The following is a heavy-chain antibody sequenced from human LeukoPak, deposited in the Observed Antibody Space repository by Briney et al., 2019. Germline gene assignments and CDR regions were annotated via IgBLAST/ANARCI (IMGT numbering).Heavy chain of an antibody. D-gene: IGHD2-15*01. CDR1: GYTFTGYY. J-gene: IGHJ4*02. Sequence: ASVKVSCKASGYTFTGYYMHWVRQAPGQGLEWMGWINPNSGGTNYAQKFQGRVTMTRDTSISTAYMELSRLRSDDTAVYYCARDWEVVDHAWDYWGQGTLVTVSS. CDR2: INPNSGGT. CDR3: ARDWEVVDHAWDY. V-gene: IGHV1-2*02.